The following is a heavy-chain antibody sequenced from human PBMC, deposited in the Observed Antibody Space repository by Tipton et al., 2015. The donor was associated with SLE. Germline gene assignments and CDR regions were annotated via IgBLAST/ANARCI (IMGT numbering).Heavy chain of an antibody. CDR2: IYISGST. V-gene: IGHV4-4*07. CDR3: ARGGCSGGSGGSCYPYYYGMDV. D-gene: IGHD2-15*01. Sequence: TLSLTCAVSGGSISSYYWSWIRQPAGKGLEWIGRIYISGSTNYNPSLQSRVTMSVDTYKNQFSLKLSSVTAADTAVYYCARGGCSGGSGGSCYPYYYGMDVWGQGTTVTVSS. J-gene: IGHJ6*02. CDR1: GGSISSYY.